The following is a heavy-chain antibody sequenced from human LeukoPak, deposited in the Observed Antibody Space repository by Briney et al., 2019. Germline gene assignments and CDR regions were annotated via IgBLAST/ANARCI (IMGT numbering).Heavy chain of an antibody. CDR3: ARGRVKLLWFGELFSPSLDY. CDR1: GDSISSDDYY. D-gene: IGHD3-10*01. V-gene: IGHV4-61*02. CDR2: FSASGNS. Sequence: SETLSLTCTVSGDSISSDDYYWSWIRQPAGKGLEWIGRFSASGNSNYNPSLKSRLTISVDRSKNQFSLKLSSVTAADTAVYYCARGRVKLLWFGELFSPSLDYWGQGTLVTVSS. J-gene: IGHJ4*02.